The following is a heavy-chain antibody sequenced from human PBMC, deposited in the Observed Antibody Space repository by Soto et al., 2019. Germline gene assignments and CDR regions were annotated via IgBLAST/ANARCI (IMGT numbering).Heavy chain of an antibody. CDR1: GLTFKSYA. CDR2: ISGSGGST. J-gene: IGHJ4*02. CDR3: AKGQYSGVGGGLDH. V-gene: IGHV3-23*01. Sequence: EVHLLESGGGLVQPGGSLRLSCAASGLTFKSYAMSWVRQAPGNGLEWVSGISGSGGSTDYADSVKGRFTISRDNSKNPLELENKRLGGEDKAPLYWAKGQYSGVGGGLDHWGQGTLVTVSS. D-gene: IGHD5-12*01.